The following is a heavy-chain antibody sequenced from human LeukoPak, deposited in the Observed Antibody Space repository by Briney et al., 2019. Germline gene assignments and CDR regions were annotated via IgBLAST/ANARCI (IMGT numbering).Heavy chain of an antibody. Sequence: GGSLRLSCAASGFTFSSYAMHWVRQAPGKGLEWVAVISYDGSNKYYADSVKGRFTISRDNSKNTLYLQMNSLRAEDTAVYYCARDLGYCSGGSCYGTRFDYWGQGTLVTVSS. J-gene: IGHJ4*02. CDR1: GFTFSSYA. CDR3: ARDLGYCSGGSCYGTRFDY. V-gene: IGHV3-30-3*01. D-gene: IGHD2-15*01. CDR2: ISYDGSNK.